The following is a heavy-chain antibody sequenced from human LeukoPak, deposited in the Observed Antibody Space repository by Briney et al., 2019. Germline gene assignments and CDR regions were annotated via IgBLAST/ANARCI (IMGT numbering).Heavy chain of an antibody. J-gene: IGHJ4*02. CDR3: ARAEWLANWDYFGY. Sequence: SETLSLTCAVYGGSFCGYYWSWIRQPPGKGLEWIGEINHSGSTNYNPSLKSRVTISVDTSKNQFSLKLSSVTAADTAVYYCARAEWLANWDYFGYWGQGTLVTVSS. D-gene: IGHD6-19*01. CDR2: INHSGST. CDR1: GGSFCGYY. V-gene: IGHV4-34*01.